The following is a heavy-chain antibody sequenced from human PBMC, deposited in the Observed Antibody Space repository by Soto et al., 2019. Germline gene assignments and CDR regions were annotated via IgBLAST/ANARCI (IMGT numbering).Heavy chain of an antibody. CDR2: VYSSGST. V-gene: IGHV4-61*08. J-gene: IGHJ5*02. Sequence: SETLSLTCTVSGGSISSGGYYWSWTRQHPGKGLEWIGYVYSSGSTNYNPSLKSRVTISVDTSRNQFSLKVNSATAADTAVYYCARRAVVAVTGSLDNWLDPWGQGILVTVSS. CDR1: GGSISSGGYY. CDR3: ARRAVVAVTGSLDNWLDP. D-gene: IGHD2-21*01.